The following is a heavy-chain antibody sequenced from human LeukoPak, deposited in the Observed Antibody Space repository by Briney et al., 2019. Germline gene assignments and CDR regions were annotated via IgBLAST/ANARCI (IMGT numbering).Heavy chain of an antibody. CDR1: GYTFTSYY. Sequence: ASVKVSCKASGYTFTSYYMHWVRQAPGQGLEWMGIINPSGGSTSYAQKFQGRVTMTRDMSTSTVYMELSSLRSEDTAVYYCARAGHLYDILTGYPIGYYYYMDVWGKGTTVTVSS. CDR2: INPSGGST. V-gene: IGHV1-46*01. J-gene: IGHJ6*03. CDR3: ARAGHLYDILTGYPIGYYYYMDV. D-gene: IGHD3-9*01.